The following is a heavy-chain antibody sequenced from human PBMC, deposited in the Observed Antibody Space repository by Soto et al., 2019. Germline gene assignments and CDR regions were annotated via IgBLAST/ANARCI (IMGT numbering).Heavy chain of an antibody. D-gene: IGHD3-10*01. CDR1: GFTFSSYE. Sequence: HPGGSLRLSCAASGFTFSSYEMNWVRQAPGKGLEWVSYISSSGSTIYYADSVKGRFTISRDNAKNSLYLQMNSLRAEDTAVYYCARTQGEELAPPIFDIWGQGTMVTVSS. V-gene: IGHV3-48*03. J-gene: IGHJ3*02. CDR3: ARTQGEELAPPIFDI. CDR2: ISSSGSTI.